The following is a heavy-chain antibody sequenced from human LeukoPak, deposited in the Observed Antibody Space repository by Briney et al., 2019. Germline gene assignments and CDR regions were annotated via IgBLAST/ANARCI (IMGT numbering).Heavy chain of an antibody. CDR2: IRSKANSYAT. J-gene: IGHJ4*02. CDR1: GFTFSGSA. V-gene: IGHV3-73*01. CDR3: ARDRLHYDSLTGYPAD. D-gene: IGHD3-9*01. Sequence: GGSLRLSCAASGFTFSGSAMHWVRQASGKGLEWVGRIRSKANSYATTYAASVKGRFTISRDDSKSTAYLQMNSLKTEDTAVYYCARDRLHYDSLTGYPADWGQGTLVTVSS.